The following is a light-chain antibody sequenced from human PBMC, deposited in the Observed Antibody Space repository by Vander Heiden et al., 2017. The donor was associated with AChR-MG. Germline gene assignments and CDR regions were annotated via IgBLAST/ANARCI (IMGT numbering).Light chain of an antibody. V-gene: IGKV1-33*01. CDR1: QDISNY. J-gene: IGKJ3*01. Sequence: DIQMTQSPSSLSASVGDRVTITCQASQDISNYLNWYQQKPGKAPKLLIYDASNLETGVPSRFSGSGYGTDFTFTISSLQPEDIATYYCQQDDNLLIFTFGHGTKVDIK. CDR3: QQDDNLLIFT. CDR2: DAS.